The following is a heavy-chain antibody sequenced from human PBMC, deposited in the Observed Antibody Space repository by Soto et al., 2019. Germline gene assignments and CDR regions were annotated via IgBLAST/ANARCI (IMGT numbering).Heavy chain of an antibody. CDR3: ARGQGGGVVVAAPTLYYFDY. CDR1: GGSFSGYY. D-gene: IGHD2-15*01. Sequence: SETLSLTCAVYGGSFSGYYWSWIRQPPGKGLEWIGEINHSGSTNYNPSLKSRVTISVDTSKNQFSLKLSSVTAADTAVYYCARGQGGGVVVAAPTLYYFDYWGQGTLVTVSS. J-gene: IGHJ4*02. V-gene: IGHV4-34*01. CDR2: INHSGST.